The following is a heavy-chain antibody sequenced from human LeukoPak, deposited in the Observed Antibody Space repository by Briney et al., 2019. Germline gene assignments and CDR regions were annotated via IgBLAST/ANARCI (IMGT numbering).Heavy chain of an antibody. CDR1: GFTFSGSA. CDR2: IRSKANSYTT. D-gene: IGHD2-15*01. V-gene: IGHV3-73*01. Sequence: GGSLRLSCAASGFTFSGSAMHWVRQASGKGLEWVGRIRSKANSYTTAFAASVKGRFTISRDDSKNTAFLQMNSLKTDDTAVYYCTRLVVGDAFDVWGQGTTVTVSS. J-gene: IGHJ3*01. CDR3: TRLVVGDAFDV.